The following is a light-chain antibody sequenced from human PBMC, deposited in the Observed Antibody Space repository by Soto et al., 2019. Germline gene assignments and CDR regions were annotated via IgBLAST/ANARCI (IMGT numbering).Light chain of an antibody. CDR3: PQRSNWPLT. V-gene: IGKV3-11*01. Sequence: EIVLTQSPATLSLSPGERATLSCRASQSVSSYLAWYQQKPGQAPRLLIYDASNRATGIPARFSGSGSGTDFTITISSLEPEDFEVYYCPQRSNWPLTFGPGTKVAIK. CDR2: DAS. J-gene: IGKJ3*01. CDR1: QSVSSY.